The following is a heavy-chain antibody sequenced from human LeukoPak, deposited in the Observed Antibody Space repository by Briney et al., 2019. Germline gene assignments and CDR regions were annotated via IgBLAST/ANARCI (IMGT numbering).Heavy chain of an antibody. CDR2: IYYSGNT. J-gene: IGHJ5*02. D-gene: IGHD3-10*01. CDR3: ARDYFGSGCFDP. V-gene: IGHV4-59*12. Sequence: SETLSLTCTFSGGSISSYYWIWIRQPPGKGLEWIGFIYYSGNTNYNPSLKSRVTISVDTSKNQFSLKLRSVTAADTAVYYCARDYFGSGCFDPWGQGTLVTVSS. CDR1: GGSISSYY.